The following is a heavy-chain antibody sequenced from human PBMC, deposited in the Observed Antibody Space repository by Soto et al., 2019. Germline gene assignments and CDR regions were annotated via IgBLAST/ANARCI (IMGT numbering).Heavy chain of an antibody. J-gene: IGHJ6*02. CDR3: ASSNVTIFGGEIDHYETDV. Sequence: PAATLSLACSVSGGSISRSKWRKRVRQAPGKGLEWLGQIHHSGSTNYNPSRKSRLSISIATSKNQFSLKIRSVTAADTAIYYCASSNVTIFGGEIDHYETDVWGQVTTVT. V-gene: IGHV4-4*02. CDR1: GGSISRSKW. CDR2: IHHSGST. D-gene: IGHD3-3*01.